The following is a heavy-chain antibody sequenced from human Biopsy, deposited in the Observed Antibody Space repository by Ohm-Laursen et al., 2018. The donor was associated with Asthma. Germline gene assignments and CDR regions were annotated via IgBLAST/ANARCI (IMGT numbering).Heavy chain of an antibody. CDR2: ISFDGTNR. J-gene: IGHJ4*02. V-gene: IGHV3-30*18. CDR1: GFSFSNYG. CDR3: AKEVFPGWELRRGPDS. Sequence: RSLRLSCAASGFSFSNYGMHWVRQAPGKGLDWVAVISFDGTNRNYTDSVKGRFTISRGNSRNTLHLEMNSLRAEDTAVYFCAKEVFPGWELRRGPDSWGQGTLVTVSS. D-gene: IGHD1-26*01.